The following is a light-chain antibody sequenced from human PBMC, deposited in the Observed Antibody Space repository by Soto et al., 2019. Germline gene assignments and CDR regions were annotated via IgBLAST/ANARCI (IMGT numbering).Light chain of an antibody. CDR3: QQYGSSRSIT. J-gene: IGKJ5*01. V-gene: IGKV3-20*01. Sequence: EIVLTQSPGTLSLSPGERATLSCRASQSVSSSYLAWYQQKPGQAPGLLIYGASSRATGIPDRFSGSGSGTDFTLTISRLEPEDFAVYYCQQYGSSRSITFGQGTRLEIK. CDR1: QSVSSSY. CDR2: GAS.